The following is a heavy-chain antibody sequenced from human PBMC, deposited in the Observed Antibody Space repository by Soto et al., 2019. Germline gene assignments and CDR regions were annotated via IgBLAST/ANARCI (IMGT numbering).Heavy chain of an antibody. CDR1: GFTFSSYA. J-gene: IGHJ4*02. CDR3: AKGPMIVVVIPNDY. Sequence: PGGSLRLSCAASGFTFSSYAMSWVRQAPGKGLEWVSAISGSGGSTYYADSVKGRFTISRDNSKNTLYLQMNSLRAEDTAVYYCAKGPMIVVVIPNDYRGQGTLVTVSS. D-gene: IGHD3-22*01. CDR2: ISGSGGST. V-gene: IGHV3-23*01.